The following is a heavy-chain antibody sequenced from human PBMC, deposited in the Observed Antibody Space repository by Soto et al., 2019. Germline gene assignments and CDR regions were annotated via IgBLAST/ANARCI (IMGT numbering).Heavy chain of an antibody. Sequence: SETLSLTCTVSGGSISSGGYYWSWIRQPPGKGLEWIGYIYYSGSTNYNPSLKSRVTISVDTSKNQFSLKLSSVTAADTAVYYCARDWAAAGPFDYWGQGTLVTVSS. V-gene: IGHV4-61*08. D-gene: IGHD6-13*01. CDR1: GGSISSGGYY. CDR2: IYYSGST. CDR3: ARDWAAAGPFDY. J-gene: IGHJ4*02.